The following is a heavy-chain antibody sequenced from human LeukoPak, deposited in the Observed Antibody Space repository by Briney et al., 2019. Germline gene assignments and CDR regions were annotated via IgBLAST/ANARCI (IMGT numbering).Heavy chain of an antibody. V-gene: IGHV4-59*08. D-gene: IGHD6-19*01. CDR3: ARAVSGRFDY. Sequence: SEILSLTCTVSGGSISSYYWGWIRQPPGKGLEWTGYIYYSGSTNYNPSLNSRVTISVDTSKNQFSLRLSSVTAADTAIYYCARAVSGRFDYWGQGTLVTVSS. CDR2: IYYSGST. CDR1: GGSISSYY. J-gene: IGHJ4*02.